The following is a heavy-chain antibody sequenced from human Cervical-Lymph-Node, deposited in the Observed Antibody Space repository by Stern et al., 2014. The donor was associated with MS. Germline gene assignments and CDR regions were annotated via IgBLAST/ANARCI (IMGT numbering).Heavy chain of an antibody. D-gene: IGHD2/OR15-2a*01. J-gene: IGHJ6*02. Sequence: QVQLMQSGGGVVQPGRSLRLSCAASGFTLSSYALHWVRQAPGKGLAWVAVISYDGSDKYYAKYVKGRFTISRDNSKNTLDLQMNSLRPEDTAVYYCARVWTTFSVHYYYGRDVWGQGTTVTVSS. CDR2: ISYDGSDK. CDR1: GFTLSSYA. V-gene: IGHV3-30*01. CDR3: ARVWTTFSVHYYYGRDV.